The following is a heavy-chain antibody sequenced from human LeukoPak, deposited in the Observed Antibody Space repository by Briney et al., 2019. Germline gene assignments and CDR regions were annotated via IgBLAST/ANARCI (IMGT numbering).Heavy chain of an antibody. J-gene: IGHJ4*02. Sequence: GGSLGLSCEASGFTFTNAWMSWGRQAPGKGREWVGRIRRKTDGGTADYAAPVMGRFTISRDDSNNTLYLQMNSLKTEDAAVYYCISGFCSSASCYAWGRGTLVIVSS. CDR2: IRRKTDGGTA. CDR1: GFTFTNAW. D-gene: IGHD2-2*01. CDR3: ISGFCSSASCYA. V-gene: IGHV3-15*01.